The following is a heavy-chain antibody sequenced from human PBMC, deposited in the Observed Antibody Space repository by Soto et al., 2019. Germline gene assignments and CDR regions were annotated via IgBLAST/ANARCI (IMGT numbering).Heavy chain of an antibody. V-gene: IGHV3-23*01. D-gene: IGHD2-2*01. CDR1: GFTFSNYA. CDR2: ISGSGRTT. J-gene: IGHJ5*01. CDR3: AECYDSTGSNGGWPWSSDS. Sequence: EVQLLESGGGLVQPGRSLRLSCAASGFTFSNYAMSWVRQPPGQGLDWVSAISGSGRTTYYADSVEGRFTIARDNSKNKLFLQKNSLRAEAAAVYYYAECYDSTGSNGGWPWSSDSWGHRTLVNVSS.